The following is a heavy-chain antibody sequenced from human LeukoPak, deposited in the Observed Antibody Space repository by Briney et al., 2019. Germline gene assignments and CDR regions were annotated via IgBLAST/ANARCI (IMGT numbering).Heavy chain of an antibody. D-gene: IGHD6-13*01. V-gene: IGHV1-46*01. CDR3: ARDLEYSSSWYSDFDY. J-gene: IGHJ4*02. CDR2: INPSGGST. CDR1: GYTFTSYY. Sequence: GASVKVSCKASGYTFTSYYMHWVRQAPGQGLEWMGIINPSGGSTSYAQKFQGRVTMTRDTSTSTVYMELSSLRSEDTAVYYCARDLEYSSSWYSDFDYWGQGTLVTVSS.